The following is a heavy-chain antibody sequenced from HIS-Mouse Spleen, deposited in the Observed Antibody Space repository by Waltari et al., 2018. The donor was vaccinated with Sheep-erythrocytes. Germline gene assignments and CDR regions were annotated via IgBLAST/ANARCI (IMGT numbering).Heavy chain of an antibody. V-gene: IGHV4-34*01. D-gene: IGHD3-9*01. J-gene: IGHJ4*02. CDR2: SNHSGST. CDR3: ARGGRRTGFDY. Sequence: QVQLQQWGAGLLKPSETLSLTCAVYGGSFSGYYWSWIRQPPGKGLEWIGESNHSGSTNYNPSLKIRVTISVDTSKNQFSLKLSSVTAADTAVYYCARGGRRTGFDYWGQGTLVTVSS. CDR1: GGSFSGYY.